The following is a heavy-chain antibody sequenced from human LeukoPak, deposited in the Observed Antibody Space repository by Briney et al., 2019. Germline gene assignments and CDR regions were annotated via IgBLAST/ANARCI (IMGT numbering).Heavy chain of an antibody. J-gene: IGHJ4*02. CDR3: ASRRESFDY. Sequence: GGSLRLSCAASGFTFSTYSMNWVRQAPGKGLEWVSYISSGSSTIYYADSMKGRFTISRDNDKNSLYLQMNSLRDEDTAVYYCASRRESFDYWGQGTLVTVSS. V-gene: IGHV3-48*02. CDR2: ISSGSSTI. CDR1: GFTFSTYS.